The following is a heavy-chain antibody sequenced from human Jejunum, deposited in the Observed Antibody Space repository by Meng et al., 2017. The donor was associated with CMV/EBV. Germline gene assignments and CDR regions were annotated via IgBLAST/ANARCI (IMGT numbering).Heavy chain of an antibody. D-gene: IGHD3-9*01. J-gene: IGHJ3*01. CDR1: GYAFSNYW. CDR2: MSPGDSDI. CDR3: ARPRNAYDNSGTFNV. Sequence: GYAFSNYWIGWVRQLPGKGLEWMGIMSPGDSDIRYSPSFQGQVTMSADKSTNTAYLQWRSLQASDTAMYYCARPRNAYDNSGTFNVWGQGTMVTVSS. V-gene: IGHV5-51*01.